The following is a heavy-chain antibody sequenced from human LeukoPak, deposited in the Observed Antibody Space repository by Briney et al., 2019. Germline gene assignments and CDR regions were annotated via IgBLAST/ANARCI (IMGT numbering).Heavy chain of an antibody. J-gene: IGHJ2*01. D-gene: IGHD6-13*01. CDR1: GYTFTGYY. CDR3: ARNHPSIAAARALDL. Sequence: ASVKVSCKASGYTFTGYYMHWVRQAPGQGLEWMGWINPNSGGTNYAQKFQGRVTMTRDTSISTAYMELSRLRSDDTAVYYCARNHPSIAAARALDLWGRGTLVTVSS. V-gene: IGHV1-2*02. CDR2: INPNSGGT.